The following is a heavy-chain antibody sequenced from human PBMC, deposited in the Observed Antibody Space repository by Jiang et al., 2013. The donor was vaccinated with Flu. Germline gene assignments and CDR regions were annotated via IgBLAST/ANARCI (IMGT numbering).Heavy chain of an antibody. J-gene: IGHJ4*02. CDR1: GGSISSYY. Sequence: GSGLVKPSETLSLTCTVSGGSISSYYWSWIRQPPGKGLEWIGYIYYSGSTNYNPSLKSRVTISVDTSKNQFSLKLSSVTAADTAVYYCARCGTVFAEADYWGQGTLVTVSS. V-gene: IGHV4-59*01. CDR2: IYYSGST. CDR3: ARCGTVFAEADY. D-gene: IGHD2-8*01.